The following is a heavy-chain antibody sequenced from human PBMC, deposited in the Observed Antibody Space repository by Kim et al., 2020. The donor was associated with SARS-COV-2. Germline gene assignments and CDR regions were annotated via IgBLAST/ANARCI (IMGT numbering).Heavy chain of an antibody. CDR3: GRDPSAVGAPTP. D-gene: IGHD1-26*01. CDR2: IYTHGSA. Sequence: GGSLRLSCAVSGLTVGDNFMSWVRQAPGKGREWVSFIYTHGSAHYADSLKGRFTISRDSTKNTVDLQMNSLRSEDTAVYYCGRDPSAVGAPTPWGQGTLV. J-gene: IGHJ5*02. CDR1: GLTVGDNF. V-gene: IGHV3-53*01.